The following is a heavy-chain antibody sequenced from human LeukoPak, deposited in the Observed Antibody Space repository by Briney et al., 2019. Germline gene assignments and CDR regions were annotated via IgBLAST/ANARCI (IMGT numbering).Heavy chain of an antibody. D-gene: IGHD3-16*01. CDR2: IYHGGRT. Sequence: SETLSLTCTVSGYSISSGYYWGWIRQTPGKGLEWIGYIYHGGRTDYNPSLKSRVTISVDTSRNQFSLNLNSVTAADTAVYYCARAFWGSGIDYWGQGTLVTVSS. CDR1: GYSISSGYY. CDR3: ARAFWGSGIDY. J-gene: IGHJ4*02. V-gene: IGHV4-38-2*02.